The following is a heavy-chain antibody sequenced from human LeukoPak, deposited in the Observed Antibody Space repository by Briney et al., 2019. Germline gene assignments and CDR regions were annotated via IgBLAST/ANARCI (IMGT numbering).Heavy chain of an antibody. Sequence: GGSLRLSCAASGFTFSNYNVNWVRQAPGKGLEWVSSISSSSNSIYYADSVKGRFTISRDNAKNSLYLQMNSLRAEDTAVYYCASILTYYYGSGSYYKNHDAFDIWGQGTMVTVSS. J-gene: IGHJ3*02. CDR2: ISSSSNSI. D-gene: IGHD3-10*01. V-gene: IGHV3-21*04. CDR1: GFTFSNYN. CDR3: ASILTYYYGSGSYYKNHDAFDI.